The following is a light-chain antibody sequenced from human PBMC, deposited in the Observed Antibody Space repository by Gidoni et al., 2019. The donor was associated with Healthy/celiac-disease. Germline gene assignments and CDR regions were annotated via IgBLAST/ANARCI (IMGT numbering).Light chain of an antibody. V-gene: IGKV3-11*01. Sequence: ESVLTQSPATLSLSPGERATLSCRASQRVSSYLARYQQKPGQAPRLLIYDSSNRATGLPARFSGSGSGTDFTLTISSLAPEDFAVYYCQQRSNWPRYTFGQGTKLEIK. J-gene: IGKJ2*01. CDR3: QQRSNWPRYT. CDR2: DSS. CDR1: QRVSSY.